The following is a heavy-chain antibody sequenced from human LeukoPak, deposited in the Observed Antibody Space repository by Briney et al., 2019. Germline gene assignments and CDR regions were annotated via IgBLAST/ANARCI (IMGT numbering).Heavy chain of an antibody. V-gene: IGHV3-48*03. Sequence: GGSLRPSCAASGFTFSSYEMNWVRQAPGKGLEWASYISSSGSTIYYADSVKGRFTISRDNAKNSLYLQMNSLRAEDTAVYYCARDGDYNFWIGNYDYWGQGALVTVSS. CDR2: ISSSGSTI. D-gene: IGHD3-3*01. CDR1: GFTFSSYE. J-gene: IGHJ4*02. CDR3: ARDGDYNFWIGNYDY.